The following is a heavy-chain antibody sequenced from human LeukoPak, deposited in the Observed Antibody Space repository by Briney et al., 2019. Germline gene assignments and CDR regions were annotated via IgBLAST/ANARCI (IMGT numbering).Heavy chain of an antibody. Sequence: GGSLRLSCAASGFTFSSYAMSWVRQAPGKGLEWVSAISGSGGSTYYADSVKGRFTISRDNSKNTLYLQMNSLRAEDTAVYYCAKDSNWHPKGGDFDYWGQGTLVTVSS. J-gene: IGHJ4*02. D-gene: IGHD1-20*01. CDR1: GFTFSSYA. CDR2: ISGSGGST. CDR3: AKDSNWHPKGGDFDY. V-gene: IGHV3-23*01.